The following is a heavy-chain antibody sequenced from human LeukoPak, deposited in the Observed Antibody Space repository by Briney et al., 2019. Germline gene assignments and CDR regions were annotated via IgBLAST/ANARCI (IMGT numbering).Heavy chain of an antibody. CDR2: ISGSSSTT. V-gene: IGHV3-48*01. CDR3: ARGSTYYDSSGQVPFDY. Sequence: GGSLRLSCAASGFTFSNYWMTWVRQAPGKGLEWGSYISGSSSTTYYADSVKGRFTISRDNGKNTLYLQMNSLRAEGTAVYYCARGSTYYDSSGQVPFDYWGQGTLVTVSS. J-gene: IGHJ4*02. CDR1: GFTFSNYW. D-gene: IGHD3-22*01.